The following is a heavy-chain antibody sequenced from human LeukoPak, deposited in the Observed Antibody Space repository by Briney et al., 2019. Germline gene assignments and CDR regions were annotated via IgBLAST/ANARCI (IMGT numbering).Heavy chain of an antibody. Sequence: GESLKISCKGSGYSFTSYWIGWVRQIPGKGLEWMGIIYPGDSDTRYSPSFQGQVTISADKSISTAYLQWSSLKGSDTDMYYCARSGRDGYHPYYYYYMDVWGKGTTVTLSS. D-gene: IGHD5-24*01. J-gene: IGHJ6*03. CDR2: IYPGDSDT. V-gene: IGHV5-51*01. CDR3: ARSGRDGYHPYYYYYMDV. CDR1: GYSFTSYW.